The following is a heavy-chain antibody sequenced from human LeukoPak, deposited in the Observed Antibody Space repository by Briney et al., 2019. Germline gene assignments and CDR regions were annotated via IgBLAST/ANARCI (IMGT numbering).Heavy chain of an antibody. CDR1: GFTFSGLG. V-gene: IGHV3-30*02. CDR3: AKDRGGDCSGGRCYYYYYYMDV. J-gene: IGHJ6*03. D-gene: IGHD2-15*01. CDR2: IWYGGSKK. Sequence: GGYLRLSGAASGFTFSGLGKHWVRRAPGKGLVLLPLIWYGGSKKYYADSVKGRFTISRDNSKNTLYLQMNTLRAEDTAVYYCAKDRGGDCSGGRCYYYYYYMDVWGKGTTVTVSS.